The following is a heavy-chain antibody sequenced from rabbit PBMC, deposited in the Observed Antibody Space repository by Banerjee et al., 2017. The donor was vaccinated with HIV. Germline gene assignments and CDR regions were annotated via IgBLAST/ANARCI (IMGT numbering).Heavy chain of an antibody. CDR1: GLDFSSSYW. Sequence: QEQLVEYGGDLVQPEGSLTLTCKASGLDFSSSYWICWVRQAPGKGLEWIACIYTGSSGSTYYASWAKGRFTISETSPTTVTLQMTSLTVADTATYFCARGYNLWGPGTLVTVS. V-gene: IGHV1S45*01. J-gene: IGHJ4*01. CDR3: ARGYNL. CDR2: IYTGSSGST.